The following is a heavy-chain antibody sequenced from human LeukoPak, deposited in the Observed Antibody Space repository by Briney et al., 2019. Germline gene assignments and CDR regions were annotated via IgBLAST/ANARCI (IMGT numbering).Heavy chain of an antibody. J-gene: IGHJ4*02. Sequence: SGGSLRLSCAASGFTFDDYAMHWVRQAPGKGLEWVSGVSWNSGTIDYADSVKGRFTISRDNSKNTLYLQMNSLRAEDTAVYYCAKDRITMVRGVLTDYWGQGTLVTVSS. CDR3: AKDRITMVRGVLTDY. CDR2: VSWNSGTI. V-gene: IGHV3-9*01. D-gene: IGHD3-10*01. CDR1: GFTFDDYA.